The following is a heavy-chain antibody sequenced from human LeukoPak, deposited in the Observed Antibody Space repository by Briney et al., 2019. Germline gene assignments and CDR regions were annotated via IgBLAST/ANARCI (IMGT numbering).Heavy chain of an antibody. Sequence: SETLSLTCSVTGDFFSGSTSDWAWIRQPPGKGLEWIGNIYYRGSTHYSPSLESRVTISVDTSKNQVSLRLGSVTAADTAVYYCARVGVRTYCGSGCYSDYFDTWGQGTLVTVSS. CDR1: GDFFSGSTSD. D-gene: IGHD2-21*02. CDR3: ARVGVRTYCGSGCYSDYFDT. J-gene: IGHJ4*02. V-gene: IGHV4-39*07. CDR2: IYYRGST.